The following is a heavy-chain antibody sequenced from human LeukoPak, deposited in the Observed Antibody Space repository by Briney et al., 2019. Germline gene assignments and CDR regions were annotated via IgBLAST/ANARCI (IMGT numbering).Heavy chain of an antibody. V-gene: IGHV3-7*03. J-gene: IGHJ6*02. D-gene: IGHD3-16*01. Sequence: GGSLRLSCAASGFTFSSYWMNWARQAPGKGLEWVASINHNGNVNYYVDSVKGRFTIPRDNAKNSLYLQMSSLRAEDTAVYFCARGGGLDVWGQGATVTVSS. CDR2: INHNGNVN. CDR3: ARGGGLDV. CDR1: GFTFSSYW.